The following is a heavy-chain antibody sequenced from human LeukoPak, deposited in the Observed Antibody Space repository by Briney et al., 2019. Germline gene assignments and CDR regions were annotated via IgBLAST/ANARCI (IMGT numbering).Heavy chain of an antibody. CDR1: GFTFSNYA. J-gene: IGHJ4*02. V-gene: IGHV3-23*01. CDR2: ISGSGGST. Sequence: GGSLRLSCAASGFTFSNYAMSWVRQAPGKGLEWVSLISGSGGSTYYADSVKGRFTISRDNSKNTLYLQMNSLTAEDTAVYYCAKYSGAHDYWGQGTLVTVSS. CDR3: AKYSGAHDY. D-gene: IGHD1-26*01.